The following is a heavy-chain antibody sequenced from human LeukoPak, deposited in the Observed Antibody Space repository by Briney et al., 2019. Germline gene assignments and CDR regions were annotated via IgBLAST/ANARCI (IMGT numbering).Heavy chain of an antibody. Sequence: SETLSLTCTVSSGSISGSDYYWCWIRQPPGKGLEWIGSINYSGNTYYDSSLKSRVTIPVDTSKNHFSLRLSSVTAADTAVYYCARLVLSYGNAFDHWGQGTLVTVSS. J-gene: IGHJ4*02. V-gene: IGHV4-39*02. CDR3: ARLVLSYGNAFDH. D-gene: IGHD3-16*01. CDR2: INYSGNT. CDR1: SGSISGSDYY.